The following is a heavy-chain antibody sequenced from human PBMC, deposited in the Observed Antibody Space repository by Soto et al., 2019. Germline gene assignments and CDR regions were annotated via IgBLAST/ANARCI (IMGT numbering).Heavy chain of an antibody. Sequence: QVQLVQSGAEVKKPGASVKVSCKVSGYTLTELSMHWVRQAPGKGLEWMGGFDPEDGETIYAQKFQSRVTMTEDTSTDAAYMGLSSLRSEDTAVYYCATARITGTTFSYDYWGQGALVTVSS. CDR1: GYTLTELS. J-gene: IGHJ4*02. V-gene: IGHV1-24*01. D-gene: IGHD1-20*01. CDR2: FDPEDGET. CDR3: ATARITGTTFSYDY.